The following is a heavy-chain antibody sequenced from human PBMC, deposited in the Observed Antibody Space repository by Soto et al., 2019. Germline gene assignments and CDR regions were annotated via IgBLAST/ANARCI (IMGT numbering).Heavy chain of an antibody. D-gene: IGHD2-8*01. CDR3: AREDDTNGHYSCFDP. CDR1: GVSFDSFT. CDR2: FVPMFGSA. J-gene: IGHJ5*02. V-gene: IGHV1-69*13. Sequence: SVKVSCKPSGVSFDSFTFSWVRQAPGQGLEWMGGFVPMFGSASVAQRFQGRVRITADASTGIGYMELSDLRSDDSAIYYCAREDDTNGHYSCFDPWGPGTLLTVSS.